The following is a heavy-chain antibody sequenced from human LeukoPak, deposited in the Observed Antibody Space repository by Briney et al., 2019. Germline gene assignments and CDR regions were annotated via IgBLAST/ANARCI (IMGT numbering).Heavy chain of an antibody. D-gene: IGHD1-26*01. CDR2: IYYSGST. CDR3: ARHEGWELLFDY. Sequence: PSETLSLTCAVSGGSISSSSYYWGWIRQPPGKGLEWIGSIYYSGSTYYNPSLKSRVTISVDTSKNQFSLKLSSVTAADTAVYYCARHEGWELLFDYWGQGTLVTVSS. V-gene: IGHV4-39*01. CDR1: GGSISSSSYY. J-gene: IGHJ4*02.